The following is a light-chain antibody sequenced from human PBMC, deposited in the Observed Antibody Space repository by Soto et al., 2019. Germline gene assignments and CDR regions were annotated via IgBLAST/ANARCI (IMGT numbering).Light chain of an antibody. CDR2: GAS. Sequence: EMVLTQSPTTLSVSPGERVNFSCWASQSVGSDLAWYQQHPGQAPRLLIYGASNRATGIPTTFSGSGSGTEFTLTISSLQSEDFAVYYCLHYSNWPRWTFGQGAEVDI. V-gene: IGKV3-15*01. CDR3: LHYSNWPRWT. J-gene: IGKJ1*01. CDR1: QSVGSD.